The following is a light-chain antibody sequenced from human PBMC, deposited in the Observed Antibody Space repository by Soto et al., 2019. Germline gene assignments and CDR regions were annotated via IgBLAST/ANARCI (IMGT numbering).Light chain of an antibody. CDR2: LNSDGSH. Sequence: QPVLTQSPSASASLGASVKLTCTLSSGHSSYAIAWHQQQPEKGPRYLMKLNSDGSHSKGDGIPDRFSGSSSGAERYLTISSLQSEDEADYYCQTWVTGTYVVFGGATNLTVL. CDR3: QTWVTGTYVV. CDR1: SGHSSYA. J-gene: IGLJ2*01. V-gene: IGLV4-69*01.